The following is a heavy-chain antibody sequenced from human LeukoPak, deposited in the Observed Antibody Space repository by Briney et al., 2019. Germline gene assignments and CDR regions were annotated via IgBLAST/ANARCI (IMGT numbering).Heavy chain of an antibody. Sequence: PSQTLSLTCTVSGXSISSGEDYWSWIRQPPGKGLEWIGYFSYTGSTYYIPSVKSRVSISVDTSKNQFSLKLTSVTAADTAVYYCARALNGYFYAFDSWGQGTLVTVSS. D-gene: IGHD2/OR15-2a*01. J-gene: IGHJ4*02. V-gene: IGHV4-30-4*01. CDR3: ARALNGYFYAFDS. CDR2: FSYTGST. CDR1: GXSISSGEDY.